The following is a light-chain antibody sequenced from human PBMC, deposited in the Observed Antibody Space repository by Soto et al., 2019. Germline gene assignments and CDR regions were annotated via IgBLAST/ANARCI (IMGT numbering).Light chain of an antibody. CDR2: GAS. Sequence: EIVLTQSPGTLSLSPGERATLSCRASQSVSSSHLAWYQHKPGQAPRLLIYGASNRATGIPDRFSGSGSGTDFTLTTSSLQPEDFATYYCQQTNSIPITFGQGTRLEIK. CDR1: QSVSSSH. V-gene: IGKV3-20*01. CDR3: QQTNSIPIT. J-gene: IGKJ5*01.